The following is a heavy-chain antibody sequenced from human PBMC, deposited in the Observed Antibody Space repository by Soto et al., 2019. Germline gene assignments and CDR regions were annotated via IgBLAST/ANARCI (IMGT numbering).Heavy chain of an antibody. D-gene: IGHD2-21*02. CDR1: GGSISSYY. J-gene: IGHJ6*02. CDR2: MYNTGST. Sequence: QVQLQESAPGLVKPSETLSLTCTASGGSISSYYWSWIRQLPGMGLKWIGYMYNTGSTVYNPSRKSRVTISVDTSKNQVSLKLNAVTAADTAVYYCARDLWGYCGTDCYPLDVWGQGTTVTVSS. V-gene: IGHV4-59*01. CDR3: ARDLWGYCGTDCYPLDV.